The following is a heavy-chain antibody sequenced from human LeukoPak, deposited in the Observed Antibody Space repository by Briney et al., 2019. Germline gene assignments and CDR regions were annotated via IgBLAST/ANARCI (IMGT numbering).Heavy chain of an antibody. Sequence: SETLSLTCAVYGGSFSGYYWSWIRQPPGKGLEWIGRIYTSGSTNYNPSLKSRVTMSVDTSKNQFSLKLSSVTAADTAVYYCARVGSGYYEYYFDYWGQGTLVTVSS. CDR1: GGSFSGYY. CDR3: ARVGSGYYEYYFDY. J-gene: IGHJ4*02. CDR2: IYTSGST. D-gene: IGHD3-3*01. V-gene: IGHV4-59*10.